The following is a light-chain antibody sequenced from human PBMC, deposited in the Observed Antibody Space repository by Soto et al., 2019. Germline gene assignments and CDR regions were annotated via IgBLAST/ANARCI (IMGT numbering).Light chain of an antibody. CDR3: QQYATSPTT. CDR1: QSVSSSY. Sequence: ENVLTQSPGTLSLSPGERATLSCRASQSVSSSYLAWYQHKPGQAPRFLIYGASTRATGIPDRFSGSGSGTDFTLTISRLEPEDFAVYYCQQYATSPTTFVQGTKVEIK. CDR2: GAS. J-gene: IGKJ1*01. V-gene: IGKV3-20*01.